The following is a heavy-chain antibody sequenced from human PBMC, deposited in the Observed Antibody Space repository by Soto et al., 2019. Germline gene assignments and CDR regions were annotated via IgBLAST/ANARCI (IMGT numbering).Heavy chain of an antibody. V-gene: IGHV6-1*01. J-gene: IGHJ4*02. Sequence: PSQTLSLTCAISGDSISSNKTSWNWIRQSPSRGLEWLGQTYYRSKWYTDYAVSVKSRITINSDTSKNQVSLQLASVTPEDTAVYYCARDLTMVRGVPSYYFDSWGQGTLVTVSS. D-gene: IGHD3-10*01. CDR3: ARDLTMVRGVPSYYFDS. CDR1: GDSISSNKTS. CDR2: TYYRSKWYT.